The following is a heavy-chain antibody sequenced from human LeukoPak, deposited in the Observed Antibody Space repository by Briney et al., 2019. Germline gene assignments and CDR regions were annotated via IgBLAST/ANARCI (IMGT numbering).Heavy chain of an antibody. CDR1: GYTFTDYY. CDR2: INAGNGNT. V-gene: IGHV1-3*01. CDR3: ARVVRRNYGPDY. J-gene: IGHJ4*02. D-gene: IGHD3-10*01. Sequence: SVXVSCKASGYTFTDYYMHWVRQAPGQRVEWMGWINAGNGNTKYSQKFQGRVTITRDTSASTAYMELSSLRSEDTAVYYCARVVRRNYGPDYWGQGTLVTVSS.